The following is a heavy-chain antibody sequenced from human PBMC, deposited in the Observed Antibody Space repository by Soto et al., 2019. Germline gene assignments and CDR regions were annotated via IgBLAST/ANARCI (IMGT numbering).Heavy chain of an antibody. CDR2: INHSGST. D-gene: IGHD3-10*01. V-gene: IGHV4-34*01. Sequence: SETLSLTCAVYGGSFSGYYWSWIRQPPGKGLEWIGEINHSGSTNYNPSLKSRVTISVDTSKNQFSLKLSSVTAADTAVYYCARSSPGDGSGSYHFDYWGQGTLVTVSS. J-gene: IGHJ4*02. CDR1: GGSFSGYY. CDR3: ARSSPGDGSGSYHFDY.